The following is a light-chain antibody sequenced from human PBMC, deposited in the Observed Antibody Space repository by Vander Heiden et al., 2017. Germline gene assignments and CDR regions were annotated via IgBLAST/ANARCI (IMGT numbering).Light chain of an antibody. J-gene: IGKJ1*01. CDR1: QSVSSDY. Sequence: ESVLTQSPGTLSLSPGERATLSCRASQSVSSDYLAWFQQKPGQAPRLLIYGASYRPTGIPDRFSGSGSGTDFTLTISRLEPEDFAVYYCQQDGSSRTFGQGTKLEIK. CDR2: GAS. V-gene: IGKV3-20*01. CDR3: QQDGSSRT.